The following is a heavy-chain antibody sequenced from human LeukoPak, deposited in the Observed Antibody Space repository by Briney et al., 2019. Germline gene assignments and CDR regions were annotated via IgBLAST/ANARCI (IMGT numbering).Heavy chain of an antibody. V-gene: IGHV3-23*01. CDR1: GFTFRNYA. CDR3: AKDPNRYFYDSSGYSDF. J-gene: IGHJ4*02. CDR2: ISDSGRST. D-gene: IGHD3-22*01. Sequence: GGSLRLSCAASGFTFRNYAMSWVRQAPGKGLEWVSSISDSGRSTYYADSVKGRFTISRDNSKNTLYLQINSLRAGDTAVYYCAKDPNRYFYDSSGYSDFWGQGTLVTVSS.